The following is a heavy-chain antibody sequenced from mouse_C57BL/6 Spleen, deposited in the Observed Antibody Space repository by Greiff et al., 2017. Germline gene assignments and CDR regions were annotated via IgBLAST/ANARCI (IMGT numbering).Heavy chain of an antibody. CDR1: GYTFTSYW. V-gene: IGHV1-64*01. Sequence: QVQLQQPGAELVKPGASVKLSCKASGYTFTSYWMHWVKQRPGQGLEWIGMIHPNSGSTNYNEKFKSKATLTIDKSSSTAYMQLSILTSEDSAVYYCARRYGSSYGYSMDYWGQGTSVTVSS. J-gene: IGHJ4*01. CDR3: ARRYGSSYGYSMDY. CDR2: IHPNSGST. D-gene: IGHD1-1*01.